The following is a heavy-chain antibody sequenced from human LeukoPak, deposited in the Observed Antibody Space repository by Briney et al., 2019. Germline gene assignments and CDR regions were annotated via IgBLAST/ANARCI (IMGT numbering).Heavy chain of an antibody. CDR1: GFTFNTYT. CDR2: ISSSSAI. Sequence: GGSLRLSCAASGFTFNTYTMNWVRQAPGKGLEWVSSISSSSAIYYADSLKGRFTISRDNAKDSLYLQMNNLRAEDTAVYYCARGVAAAGTTLDYWGQGTLVTVSS. CDR3: ARGVAAAGTTLDY. V-gene: IGHV3-69-1*01. D-gene: IGHD6-13*01. J-gene: IGHJ4*02.